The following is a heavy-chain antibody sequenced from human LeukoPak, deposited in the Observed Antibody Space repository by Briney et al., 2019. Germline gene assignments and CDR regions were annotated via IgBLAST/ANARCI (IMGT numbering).Heavy chain of an antibody. CDR2: INAGNGNT. V-gene: IGHV1-3*03. J-gene: IGHJ5*02. Sequence: ASVKVSCKASGYTFTSYAMQWVRQAPGQRLEWMGWINAGNGNTKYSQEFQGRVTITRDTSASTAYMELSSLRSEDMAVYYCARGGHYYGSGNEKGWFDPWGQGTLVTVSS. D-gene: IGHD3-10*01. CDR1: GYTFTSYA. CDR3: ARGGHYYGSGNEKGWFDP.